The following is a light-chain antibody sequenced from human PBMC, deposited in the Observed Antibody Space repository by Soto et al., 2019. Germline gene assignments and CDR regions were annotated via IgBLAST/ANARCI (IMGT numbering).Light chain of an antibody. CDR2: DNN. CDR1: SSNIGNDY. Sequence: QSVLTQPPSVSAAPGQTVTISCSGSSSNIGNDYVSWYQQLPGTAPKLLIYDNNKRPSGIPDRFSGSKSGTSATLGITGLQTGDEADYYCGTWDSSLSAEVFGGGPKLTVL. J-gene: IGLJ2*01. V-gene: IGLV1-51*01. CDR3: GTWDSSLSAEV.